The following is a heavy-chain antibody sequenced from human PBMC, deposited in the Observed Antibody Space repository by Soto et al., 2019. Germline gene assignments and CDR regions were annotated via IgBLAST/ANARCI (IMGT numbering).Heavy chain of an antibody. J-gene: IGHJ4*02. CDR1: GGTFSSYA. CDR3: ARATTVTTYRYYFDY. CDR2: IIPIFGTA. D-gene: IGHD4-17*01. Sequence: SVKVSGKASGGTFSSYAISWVRQAPGQGLEWMGGIIPIFGTANYAQKFQGRVTITADESTSTAYMELSSLRSEDTAVYYCARATTVTTYRYYFDYWGQGTLVTVSS. V-gene: IGHV1-69*13.